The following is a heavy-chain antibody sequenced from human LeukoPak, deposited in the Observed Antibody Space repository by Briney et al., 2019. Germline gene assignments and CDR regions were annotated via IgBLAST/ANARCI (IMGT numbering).Heavy chain of an antibody. J-gene: IGHJ4*02. V-gene: IGHV3-7*03. CDR2: IKQDGSEE. Sequence: GGSLRLSCAASGFTFNNYAVSWVRQAPGKGLEWVANIKQDGSEEYYVDSVKGRFTISRDNAKNSLYLQMNSLRAEDTAVYYCARRYFDYWGQGILVTVSS. CDR1: GFTFNNYA. CDR3: ARRYFDY.